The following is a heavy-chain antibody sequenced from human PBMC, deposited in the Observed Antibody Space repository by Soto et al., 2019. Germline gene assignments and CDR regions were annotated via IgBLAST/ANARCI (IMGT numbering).Heavy chain of an antibody. CDR2: IYYSGST. Sequence: QVQLQESGPGLVKPSETLSLTCTVSGGSISSYYWSWIRQPPGKGLEWIGYIYYSGSTNYNPSLKRRVTISVDTSKNQFSLKLSSVTAADTAVYYCAGLSPHGRWYFDLWGRGTLVTVSS. CDR3: AGLSPHGRWYFDL. J-gene: IGHJ2*01. D-gene: IGHD3-16*02. V-gene: IGHV4-59*01. CDR1: GGSISSYY.